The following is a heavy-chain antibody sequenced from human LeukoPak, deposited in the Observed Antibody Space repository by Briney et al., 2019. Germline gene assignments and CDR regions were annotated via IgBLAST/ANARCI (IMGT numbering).Heavy chain of an antibody. V-gene: IGHV4-4*07. Sequence: PSETLSLTCTVSGGSISSYYWSWIRQPAGKGLEWIGRIYTSGSTNYNPSLKSRVTISVDTSKNQFSLKLSSVTAADTAVYYCSSTAMVIGGGDYWGQGTLVTVSS. CDR1: GGSISSYY. CDR3: SSTAMVIGGGDY. D-gene: IGHD5-18*01. CDR2: IYTSGST. J-gene: IGHJ4*02.